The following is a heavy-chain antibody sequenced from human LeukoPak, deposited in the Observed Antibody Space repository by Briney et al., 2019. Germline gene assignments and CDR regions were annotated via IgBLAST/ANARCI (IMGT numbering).Heavy chain of an antibody. CDR3: ARGETYSSGLVDY. CDR2: IYTSGST. J-gene: IGHJ4*02. V-gene: IGHV4-61*02. D-gene: IGHD6-19*01. CDR1: GGSISSGSYY. Sequence: SQTLSLTCTVSGGSISSGSYYWSWIRQPAGKGLEWIGRIYTSGSTNYNPSLKSRVTISVDTSKNQFSLKLSSVTAADTAVYYCARGETYSSGLVDYWGQGTLVTVSS.